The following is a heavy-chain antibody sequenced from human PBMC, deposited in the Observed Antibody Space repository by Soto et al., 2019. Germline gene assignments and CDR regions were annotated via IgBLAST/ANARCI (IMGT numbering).Heavy chain of an antibody. CDR2: ISSSSTTI. CDR3: ARDGAAGTFDF. Sequence: EVQVLESGGGLVQTGGSLRLSCAASGFTFSSYSMNWVHQAPGKGLEWVSYISSSSTTIYYADSVKGRFTISRDNAKTSVFLQMNRLRDEDTAVYYCARDGAAGTFDFWGQGTLVTVSS. D-gene: IGHD3-10*01. V-gene: IGHV3-48*02. J-gene: IGHJ4*02. CDR1: GFTFSSYS.